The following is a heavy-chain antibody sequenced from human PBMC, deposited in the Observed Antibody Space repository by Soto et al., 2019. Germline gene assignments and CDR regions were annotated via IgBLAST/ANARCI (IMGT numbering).Heavy chain of an antibody. CDR1: GFTFSSYA. V-gene: IGHV3-30-3*01. CDR3: ARGYCSRPSCSHFDC. Sequence: LRLSCAASGFTFSSYAVHWVRQAPGKGLEWVAVMSYDGSNKYYADSVKGRFTISSDNSKNTLYLQMNSLGTEDMAVYYCARGYCSRPSCSHFDCWGQGTLVTVSS. J-gene: IGHJ4*02. D-gene: IGHD2-2*01. CDR2: MSYDGSNK.